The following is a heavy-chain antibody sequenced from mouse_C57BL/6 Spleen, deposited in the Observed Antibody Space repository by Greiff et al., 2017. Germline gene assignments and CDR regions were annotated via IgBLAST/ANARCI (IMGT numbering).Heavy chain of an antibody. CDR2: IYLGNGYT. CDR3: ARTRDEEDFDY. V-gene: IGHV1-58*01. Sequence: EVQLQQSGAELVRPGSSVKMSCKTSGYTFTSYGINWVKQRPGQGLEWIGYIYLGNGYTAYNEKFKGKATLTSDTSSSTAYMQLSSLTSEDSAIYFCARTRDEEDFDYWGQGTTLTVSS. D-gene: IGHD3-1*01. CDR1: GYTFTSYG. J-gene: IGHJ2*01.